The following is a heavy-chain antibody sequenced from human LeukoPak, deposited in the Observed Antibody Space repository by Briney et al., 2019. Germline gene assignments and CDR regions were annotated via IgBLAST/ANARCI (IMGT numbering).Heavy chain of an antibody. Sequence: SETLSLTCAVSGGSISNNNWWSWVRQPPGKGLEWIGEIYHSGSTNYNPSLKSRVTISVDKSKNQFSLQLNSVTPEDTAVYYCARDEHSSGYLGFDPWGQGTLVTVSS. J-gene: IGHJ5*02. V-gene: IGHV4-4*02. D-gene: IGHD3-22*01. CDR2: IYHSGST. CDR3: ARDEHSSGYLGFDP. CDR1: GGSISNNNW.